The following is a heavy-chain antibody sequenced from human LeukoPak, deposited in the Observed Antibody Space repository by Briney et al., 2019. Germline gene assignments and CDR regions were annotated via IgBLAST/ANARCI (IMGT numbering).Heavy chain of an antibody. CDR2: ISWNSGSI. V-gene: IGHV3-9*01. CDR1: GFTFDDYA. CDR3: AKDKKRYYYDSRGYPDY. Sequence: GGSLRLSCAASGFTFDDYAMHWVRQAPGKGLEWVSGISWNSGSIGYADSVKGRFTISRDNAKNSLYLQMNSLRAEDTALYYCAKDKKRYYYDSRGYPDYWGQGTLVTVSS. D-gene: IGHD3-22*01. J-gene: IGHJ4*02.